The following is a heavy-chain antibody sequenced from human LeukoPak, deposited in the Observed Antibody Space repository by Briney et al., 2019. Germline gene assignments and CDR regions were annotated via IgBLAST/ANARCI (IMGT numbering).Heavy chain of an antibody. CDR2: IYYSGST. CDR3: ARDQVVAATQFDY. V-gene: IGHV4-39*07. CDR1: GGSISSSSYY. Sequence: SETLSLTCTVSGGSISSSSYYWGWIRQPPGKGLEWIGSIYYSGSTYYNPSLKSRVTISVDTSKNQFSLKLSSVTAADTAVYYCARDQVVAATQFDYWGQGTLVTVSS. J-gene: IGHJ4*02. D-gene: IGHD2-15*01.